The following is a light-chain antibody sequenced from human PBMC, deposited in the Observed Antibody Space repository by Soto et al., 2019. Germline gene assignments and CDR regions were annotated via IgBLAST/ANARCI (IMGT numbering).Light chain of an antibody. CDR1: QGISNY. CDR3: QQQNSYTLT. V-gene: IGKV1-16*01. CDR2: AAS. J-gene: IGKJ4*01. Sequence: DIQMTQSPSALSASVGHLVTITCRASQGISNYLAWFQQKQGKAPKSLISAASSLQSGVPSRFSGSVSGTEGTITLSSLKHEDVSTYYCQQQNSYTLTFGGGTKVDI.